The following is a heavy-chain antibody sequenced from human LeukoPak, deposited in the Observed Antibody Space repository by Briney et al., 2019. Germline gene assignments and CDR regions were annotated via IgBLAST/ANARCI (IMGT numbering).Heavy chain of an antibody. D-gene: IGHD2-15*01. CDR1: GGTFSSYA. CDR3: ARTDCSGGSCYSRRAFDY. J-gene: IGHJ4*02. CDR2: IIPIFRTA. V-gene: IGHV1-69*13. Sequence: SVKVSCKASGGTFSSYAISWVRQAPGQGLEWMGGIIPIFRTANYAQKFQGRVTITADESTSTAYMGLSSLRSEDTAVYYCARTDCSGGSCYSRRAFDYWGQGTLVTVSS.